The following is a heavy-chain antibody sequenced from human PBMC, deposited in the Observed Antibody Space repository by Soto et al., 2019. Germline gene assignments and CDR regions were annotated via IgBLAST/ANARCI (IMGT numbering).Heavy chain of an antibody. CDR1: GFTFSSYG. D-gene: IGHD3-3*02. CDR2: ISYDGSNK. Sequence: QVQLVESGGGVVQPGRSLRLSCAASGFTFSSYGMLWVRQAPGKGLEWVAVISYDGSNKYYADSVKGRFTISRDNSKNTLYLQMNSLRAEDTAVYYCAKDVSAEYFQHWGQGTLVTVSS. V-gene: IGHV3-30*18. J-gene: IGHJ1*01. CDR3: AKDVSAEYFQH.